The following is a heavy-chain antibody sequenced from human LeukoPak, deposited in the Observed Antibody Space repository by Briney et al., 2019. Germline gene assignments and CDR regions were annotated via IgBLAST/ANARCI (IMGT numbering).Heavy chain of an antibody. Sequence: GGSLRLSCAASGFTFDDYAMHWVRQAPGKGLEWVSGISWNSGSIGYADSVKGRFTISRDNAKNSLYLQMNSLRAEDMALYYCAKGTYSGYDAAVDYWGQGTLVAVSS. D-gene: IGHD5-12*01. V-gene: IGHV3-9*03. CDR1: GFTFDDYA. CDR2: ISWNSGSI. J-gene: IGHJ4*02. CDR3: AKGTYSGYDAAVDY.